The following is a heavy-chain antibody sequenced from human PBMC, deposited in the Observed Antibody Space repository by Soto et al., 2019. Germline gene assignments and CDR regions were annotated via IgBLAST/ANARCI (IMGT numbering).Heavy chain of an antibody. CDR1: GFTFSSYA. V-gene: IGHV3-23*01. Sequence: GSLRLSCAASGFTFSSYAMSWVRQAPGKGLEWVSAISGSGGSTYYADSVKGRFTISRDNSKNTLYLQMNSLRAEDTAVYYCAKAEQYYYGSGSYYYYGMDVWGQGTTVTVSS. CDR3: AKAEQYYYGSGSYYYYGMDV. D-gene: IGHD3-10*01. J-gene: IGHJ6*02. CDR2: ISGSGGST.